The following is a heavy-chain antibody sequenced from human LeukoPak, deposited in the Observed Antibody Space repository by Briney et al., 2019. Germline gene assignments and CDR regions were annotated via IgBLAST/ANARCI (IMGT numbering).Heavy chain of an antibody. CDR1: GFTFDDYA. V-gene: IGHV3-53*01. J-gene: IGHJ4*02. CDR3: ARDHSDYDSDY. D-gene: IGHD3-22*01. Sequence: GGSLRLSCAASGFTFDDYAMHWVRQAPGKGLEWVSVIYSGGSTYYADSVKGRFTISRDNSKNTLYLQMNSLRAEDTAVYYCARDHSDYDSDYWGQGTLVTVSS. CDR2: IYSGGST.